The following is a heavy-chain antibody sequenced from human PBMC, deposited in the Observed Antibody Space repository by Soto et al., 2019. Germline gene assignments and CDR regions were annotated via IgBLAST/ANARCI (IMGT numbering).Heavy chain of an antibody. J-gene: IGHJ6*02. CDR1: GFTFSNFV. V-gene: IGHV3-23*01. Sequence: GGSLRLSCAASGFTFSNFVMSWVRHIPGKGLHWVSGITGSGGRAYYADSVKGRFTSSRDNSRNTLYLQLSRLGAEDTAMYHCAAPLGQNYYTMDVWGQGTTVTAS. CDR3: AAPLGQNYYTMDV. CDR2: ITGSGGRA.